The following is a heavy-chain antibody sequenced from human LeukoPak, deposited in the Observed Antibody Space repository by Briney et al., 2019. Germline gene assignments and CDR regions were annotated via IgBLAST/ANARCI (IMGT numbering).Heavy chain of an antibody. Sequence: GGSLRLSCAASGFTFSSYSMNWVRQAPGKGLEWVSSISSSSSYIYYADSVKGQFTISRDNAKNSLYLQMNSLRAEDTAVYYCARDSRNYLYFDYWGQGTLVTVSS. J-gene: IGHJ4*02. CDR1: GFTFSSYS. D-gene: IGHD1-7*01. CDR2: ISSSSSYI. CDR3: ARDSRNYLYFDY. V-gene: IGHV3-21*01.